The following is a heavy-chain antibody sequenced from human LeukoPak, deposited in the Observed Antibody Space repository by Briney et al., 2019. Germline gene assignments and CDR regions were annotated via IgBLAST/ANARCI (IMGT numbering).Heavy chain of an antibody. V-gene: IGHV4-34*01. J-gene: IGHJ5*02. D-gene: IGHD3-10*01. CDR3: AREWFRNWFDP. CDR1: GGSFSGYY. CDR2: INHSGST. Sequence: SETLSLTCAVYGGSFSGYYWSWIRQPPGKGLEWIGEINHSGSTNYNPSLKSRVTISLDTSKNQFSLRLSSVTAADTAVYYCAREWFRNWFDPWGQGTLVTVSS.